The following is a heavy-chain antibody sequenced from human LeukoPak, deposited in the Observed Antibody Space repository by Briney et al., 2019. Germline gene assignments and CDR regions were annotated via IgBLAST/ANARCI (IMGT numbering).Heavy chain of an antibody. CDR1: GYSISSGYY. CDR2: IYHSGST. CDR3: ARIDPYYYYMDV. J-gene: IGHJ6*03. Sequence: SETLSLTCTVSGYSISSGYYWGWIRQPPGKGLEWIGSIYHSGSTYYNPSLKSRVTISVDTSKNQFSLKLSSVTAADTAVYYCARIDPYYYYMDVWGKGTTVTVSS. V-gene: IGHV4-38-2*02.